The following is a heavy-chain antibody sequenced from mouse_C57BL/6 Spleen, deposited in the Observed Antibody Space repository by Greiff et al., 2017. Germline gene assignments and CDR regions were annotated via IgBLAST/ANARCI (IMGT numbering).Heavy chain of an antibody. CDR1: GYTFPSYW. CDR2: IDPSDSYT. V-gene: IGHV1-69*01. CDR3: ARDYSNWFAY. Sequence: QFQLQQPGAELVMPGASVKLSCKSSGYTFPSYWMHWVKHRPGQGLEWIGEIDPSDSYTNYNQKFKGKSTLTVDKSSSTADMQLSSLTSEDSAVYYCARDYSNWFAYWGQGTLVTVSA. D-gene: IGHD2-5*01. J-gene: IGHJ3*01.